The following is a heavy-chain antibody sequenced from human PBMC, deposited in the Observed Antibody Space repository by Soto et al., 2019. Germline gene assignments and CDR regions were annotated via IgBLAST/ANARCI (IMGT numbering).Heavy chain of an antibody. CDR2: ISGSGGTT. CDR3: AKEGAVAAKYGMNV. CDR1: GFTFSSYG. D-gene: IGHD6-19*01. J-gene: IGHJ6*02. V-gene: IGHV3-23*01. Sequence: PGGSLRLSCAASGFTFSSYGMHWVRQAPGKGLEWVSDISGSGGTTFYADSVKGRFTISRDNSKNTLYLQMNSLRAEDTAVYYCAKEGAVAAKYGMNVWGQGTTVTVSS.